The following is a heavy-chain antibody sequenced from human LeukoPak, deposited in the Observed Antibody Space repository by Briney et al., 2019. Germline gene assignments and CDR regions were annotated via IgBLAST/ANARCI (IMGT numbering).Heavy chain of an antibody. J-gene: IGHJ4*02. CDR2: IYFSGGT. V-gene: IGHV4-39*07. Sequence: SETLSLTCTVSGDSISSSNCYWGWIRQPPGKGLEWIGSIYFSGGTYYNPSLKSRVTISVDTSKNQFSLKLSSVTAADTAVYYCAREVVRWSAYYSYFDYWGQGTLVTVSS. CDR1: GDSISSSNCY. CDR3: AREVVRWSAYYSYFDY. D-gene: IGHD3-3*01.